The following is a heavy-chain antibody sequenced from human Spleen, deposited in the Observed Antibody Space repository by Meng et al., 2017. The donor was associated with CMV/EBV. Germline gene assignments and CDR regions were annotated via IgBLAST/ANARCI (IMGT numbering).Heavy chain of an antibody. CDR2: IYPASGGT. Sequence: ASVKVSCKASGYTFTGHYLHWVRQAPGQGLEWMGWIYPASGGTNYAQNFQGRVTMTSDTSISTAYMELSGLRSDDTAVYYCARDYQLMQGLDYWGQGTLVTVSS. V-gene: IGHV1-2*02. D-gene: IGHD2-2*01. CDR3: ARDYQLMQGLDY. J-gene: IGHJ4*02. CDR1: GYTFTGHY.